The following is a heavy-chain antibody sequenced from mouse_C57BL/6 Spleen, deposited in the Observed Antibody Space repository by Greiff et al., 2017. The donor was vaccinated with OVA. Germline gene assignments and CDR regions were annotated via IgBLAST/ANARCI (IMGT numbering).Heavy chain of an antibody. Sequence: EVQLQQSGPELVKPGASVKISCQASGYTFTDYYMNWVKQSHGKSLEWIGDINPNNGGTSYNQKFKGKATLTVDKSSSTAYMELRSLTSEDSAVYYCARRRGIYYDYDGFAYWGQGTLVTVSA. V-gene: IGHV1-26*01. CDR2: INPNNGGT. CDR1: GYTFTDYY. CDR3: ARRRGIYYDYDGFAY. J-gene: IGHJ3*01. D-gene: IGHD2-4*01.